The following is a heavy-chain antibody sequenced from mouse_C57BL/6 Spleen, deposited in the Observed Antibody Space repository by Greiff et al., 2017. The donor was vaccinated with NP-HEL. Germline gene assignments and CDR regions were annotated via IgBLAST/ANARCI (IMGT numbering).Heavy chain of an antibody. V-gene: IGHV1-53*01. CDR3: TRCYYDGSWLAY. D-gene: IGHD1-1*01. Sequence: QVQLQQPGTELVKPGASVKLSCKASGYTFTSYWMNWVKQRPGQGLEWIGNINPSTGGTNYNEKFKSKATLTVDKSSSTAYMQLSSLTSEDSAVYYCTRCYYDGSWLAYWGQGTLVTVSA. CDR2: INPSTGGT. J-gene: IGHJ3*01. CDR1: GYTFTSYW.